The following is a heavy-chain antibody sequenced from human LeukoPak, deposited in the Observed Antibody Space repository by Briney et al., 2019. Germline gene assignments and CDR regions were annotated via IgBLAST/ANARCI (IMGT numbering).Heavy chain of an antibody. J-gene: IGHJ4*02. CDR3: ARYYYGSGSYSFADY. V-gene: IGHV3-53*01. Sequence: GGSLRLSCAASGFTVSSNYMSWVRQAPGKGLEWVSVIFSGGSTYYADSVKGRFTISRDNSRNTLYLQMNSLRAEDTAVYYCARYYYGSGSYSFADYWGQGTLVTVTS. CDR1: GFTVSSNY. D-gene: IGHD3-10*01. CDR2: IFSGGST.